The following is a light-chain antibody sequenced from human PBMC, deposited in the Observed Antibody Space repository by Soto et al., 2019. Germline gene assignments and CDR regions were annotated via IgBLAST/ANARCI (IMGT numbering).Light chain of an antibody. J-gene: IGKJ4*01. CDR2: DGS. V-gene: IGKV3-11*01. CDR1: QSVSGY. CDR3: QQYDDWLRLT. Sequence: EIVLTQSPATLSLSPGERATLSCRASQSVSGYLAWYQQKPGQAPRLLIYDGSHRAAGIPSRFSGSGSGTEFNLTISSLQSEDFAVYFCQQYDDWLRLTFGGGTKVDIK.